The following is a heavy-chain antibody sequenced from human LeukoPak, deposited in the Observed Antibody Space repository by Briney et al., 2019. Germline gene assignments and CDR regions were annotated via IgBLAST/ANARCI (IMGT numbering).Heavy chain of an antibody. CDR2: IYTSGST. J-gene: IGHJ4*02. CDR3: ATRPAGTSWYGVFDY. Sequence: SETLSLTCTVSGGSISSYYWSWIRQPPGKGLEWIGYIYTSGSTNYNPSLGSRVTMSVDASRDQFFLRLSSVTAADTAIYYCATRPAGTSWYGVFDYWSQGTLVTVSS. V-gene: IGHV4-4*09. CDR1: GGSISSYY. D-gene: IGHD3-10*01.